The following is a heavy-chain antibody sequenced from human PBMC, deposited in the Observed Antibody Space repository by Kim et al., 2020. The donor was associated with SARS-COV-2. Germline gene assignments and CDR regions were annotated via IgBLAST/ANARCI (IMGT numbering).Heavy chain of an antibody. D-gene: IGHD4-17*01. CDR3: SRQYGNKIDY. J-gene: IGHJ4*02. CDR2: WYN. Sequence: WYNDYAISLKSRLTINPDTSKNHFSLQLSSVTPEDTALYFCSRQYGNKIDYWGQGTLVTVSS. V-gene: IGHV6-1*01.